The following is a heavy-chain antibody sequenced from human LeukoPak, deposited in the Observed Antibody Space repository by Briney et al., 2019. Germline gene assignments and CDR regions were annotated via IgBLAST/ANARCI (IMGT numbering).Heavy chain of an antibody. CDR2: INQGGSQK. J-gene: IGHJ4*02. CDR3: AKDFRIGYSAHFDY. D-gene: IGHD2-21*01. Sequence: PGGSLRLSCAVSGFAFSNHWMAWVRQAPGKGLEWVANINQGGSQKYYVDSVKGRFTISRDNAKNELGLQMNSLGGEDTAVYYCAKDFRIGYSAHFDYWGQGALVTVSS. CDR1: GFAFSNHW. V-gene: IGHV3-7*03.